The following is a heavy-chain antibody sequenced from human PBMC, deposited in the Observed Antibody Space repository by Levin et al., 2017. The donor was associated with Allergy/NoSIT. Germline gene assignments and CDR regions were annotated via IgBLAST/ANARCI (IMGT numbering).Heavy chain of an antibody. D-gene: IGHD2-2*01. J-gene: IGHJ5*02. CDR2: IRSKVHGGTI. V-gene: IGHV3-49*03. CDR3: AREGRYQLLFNDGDWFDP. CDR1: GFTFGDFA. Sequence: GESLKISCTGSGFTFGDFAMDWFRQAPGKGLEWVGLIRSKVHGGTIEYAASVRGRFTISREDSKSVAYLQMNSLKVEDTGVYYCAREGRYQLLFNDGDWFDPWGQGTLVTVST.